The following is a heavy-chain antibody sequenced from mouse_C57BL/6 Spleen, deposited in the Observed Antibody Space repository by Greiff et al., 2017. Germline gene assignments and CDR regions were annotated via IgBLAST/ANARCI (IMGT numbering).Heavy chain of an antibody. CDR3: ARTTVVATDAMDY. CDR2: INPSNGGT. J-gene: IGHJ4*01. CDR1: GYTFTSYW. V-gene: IGHV1-53*01. Sequence: QVHVKQPGTELVKPGASVKLSCKASGYTFTSYWMHWVKQRPGQGLEWIGNINPSNGGTNYNEKFKSKATLTVDKSSSTAYMQLSSLTSEDSAVYYCARTTVVATDAMDYWGQGTSVTVSS. D-gene: IGHD1-1*01.